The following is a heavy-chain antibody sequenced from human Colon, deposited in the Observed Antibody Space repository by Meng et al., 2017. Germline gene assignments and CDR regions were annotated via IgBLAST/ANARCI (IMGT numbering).Heavy chain of an antibody. CDR3: ARAMTYGDYPLDY. J-gene: IGHJ4*02. CDR1: GFTVSSYY. V-gene: IGHV3-53*01. D-gene: IGHD4-17*01. CDR2: IYSGGST. Sequence: GGSLRLSCAASGFTVSSYYMSWVRQAPGKGLEWVSVIYSGGSTYYADSVKGRFTISRDNSKNTLYLQMNSLRAEDTAVYYCARAMTYGDYPLDYWGQGTLVTVSS.